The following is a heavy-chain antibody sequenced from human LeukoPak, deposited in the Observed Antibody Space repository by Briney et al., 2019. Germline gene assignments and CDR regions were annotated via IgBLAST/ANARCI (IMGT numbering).Heavy chain of an antibody. CDR1: GFTFSSYE. D-gene: IGHD4-23*01. V-gene: IGHV3-48*03. CDR3: AKMSPYGGPDY. Sequence: GGSLRLSCAASGFTFSSYEMNWVRQAPGKGLEWVSYISSSGSTIYYADSVKGRFTISRDNSKNTLYLQMNSLRAEDTAVYYCAKMSPYGGPDYWGQGTLVTVSS. J-gene: IGHJ4*02. CDR2: ISSSGSTI.